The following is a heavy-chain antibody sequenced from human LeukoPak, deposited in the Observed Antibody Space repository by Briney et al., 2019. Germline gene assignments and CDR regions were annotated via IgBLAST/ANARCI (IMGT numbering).Heavy chain of an antibody. CDR1: GGSISSTSYY. CDR3: ARYLRRLQYPKGYDAFDI. V-gene: IGHV4-39*01. J-gene: IGHJ3*02. D-gene: IGHD5-24*01. Sequence: SETLSLTCTVSGGSISSTSYYWGWIRQPPGKGLEWIGSIYYSGSTYYNPSLKSRVTISVDTSKNQFSLKLSSVTAADTAVYYCARYLRRLQYPKGYDAFDIWGQGTMVTVSS. CDR2: IYYSGST.